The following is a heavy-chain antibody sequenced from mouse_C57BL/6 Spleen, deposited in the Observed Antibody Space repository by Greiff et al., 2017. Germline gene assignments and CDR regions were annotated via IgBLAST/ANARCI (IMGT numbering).Heavy chain of an antibody. Sequence: VQRVESGPELVKPGASVKLSCKASGYTFTSYDINWVKQRPGQGLEWIGWIYPRDGSTKYNEKFKGKATLTVDTSSSTAYMELHSLTSEDSAVYFCAQMGDYAMDYWGQGTSVTVSS. V-gene: IGHV1-85*01. J-gene: IGHJ4*01. CDR1: GYTFTSYD. CDR2: IYPRDGST. CDR3: AQMGDYAMDY.